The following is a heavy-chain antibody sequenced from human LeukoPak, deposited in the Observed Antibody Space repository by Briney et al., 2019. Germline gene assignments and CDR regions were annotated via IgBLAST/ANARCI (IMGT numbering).Heavy chain of an antibody. CDR1: GGTFSSYA. J-gene: IGHJ4*02. CDR2: IIPIFGTA. CDR3: ARFGYCSSTNCFMMESH. D-gene: IGHD2-2*01. V-gene: IGHV1-69*06. Sequence: SVTVSCKASGGTFSSYAISWVRQAPGQGLEWMGAIIPIFGTANYAQKFQGRVTITADKSTSTAYMELSSLRSEDTAVYYCARFGYCSSTNCFMMESHWGQGTLVTVSS.